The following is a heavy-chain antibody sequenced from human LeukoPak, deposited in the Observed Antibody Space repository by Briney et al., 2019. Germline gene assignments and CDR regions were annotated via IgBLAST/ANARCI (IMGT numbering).Heavy chain of an antibody. CDR1: GGSISSGGYY. CDR2: IYHSGST. D-gene: IGHD1-26*01. J-gene: IGHJ4*02. CDR3: ARDSPVGASTGDY. V-gene: IGHV4-30-2*01. Sequence: SETLSLTCTVSGGSISSGGYYWSWIRQAPGKGLEWIGYIYHSGSTYYNPSLKSRVTISVDRSKNQFSLKLSSVTAADTAVYYCARDSPVGASTGDYWGQGTLVTVSS.